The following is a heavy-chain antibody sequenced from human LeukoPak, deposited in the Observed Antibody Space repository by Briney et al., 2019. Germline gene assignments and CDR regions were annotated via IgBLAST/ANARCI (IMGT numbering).Heavy chain of an antibody. CDR2: IYYSGST. CDR3: ARGETYSSGLVDY. D-gene: IGHD6-19*01. Sequence: SETLSLTCTVSGGSISSYYWSWIRQPPGKGLEWIGYIYYSGSTNYNPPLKSRVTISVDTSKNQFSLKLSSVTAADTAVYYCARGETYSSGLVDYWGQGTLVTVSS. CDR1: GGSISSYY. V-gene: IGHV4-59*01. J-gene: IGHJ4*02.